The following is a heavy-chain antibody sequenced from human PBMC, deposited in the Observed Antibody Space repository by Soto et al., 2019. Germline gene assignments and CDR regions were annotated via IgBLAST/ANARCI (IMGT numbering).Heavy chain of an antibody. CDR3: ARAEYYDSSGYRPRHFDY. V-gene: IGHV4-30-4*01. CDR1: GGSISSGDYY. D-gene: IGHD3-22*01. J-gene: IGHJ4*02. CDR2: IYYSGST. Sequence: SEILSLTCTVSGGSISSGDYYWSWIRQPPGKGLEWIGYIYYSGSTYYNPSLKSRVTISVDTSKNQFSLKLSSVTAADTAVYYCARAEYYDSSGYRPRHFDYWGQGTLVTVSS.